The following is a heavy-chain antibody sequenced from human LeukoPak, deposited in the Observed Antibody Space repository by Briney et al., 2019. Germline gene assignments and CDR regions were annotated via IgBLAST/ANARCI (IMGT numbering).Heavy chain of an antibody. CDR3: ARKSLGIVAAGTFFGS. J-gene: IGHJ5*02. Sequence: PGGSLRLSCAASGFTVSSNFVTWVRQAPGKGLEWLSIIYSGGGTDYADSVKGRFTISRDNSKNTVYLQMNSLSAEDTAMYHCARKSLGIVAAGTFFGSWGQGTLVTVSS. D-gene: IGHD6-13*01. CDR2: IYSGGGT. V-gene: IGHV3-53*01. CDR1: GFTVSSNF.